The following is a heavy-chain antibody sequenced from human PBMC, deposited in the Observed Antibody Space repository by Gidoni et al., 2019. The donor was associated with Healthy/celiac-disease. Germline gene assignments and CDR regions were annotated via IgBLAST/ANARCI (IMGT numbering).Heavy chain of an antibody. D-gene: IGHD3-10*01. CDR3: ARVGFTMVRGVITPINWFDP. Sequence: QVQLQESGPGLVKHSQTLSLTCTVSGGSISSGGHYCSWIRQHSGKGLELIGDIFCRWGTYYNPSPKMRVSSSVGTSKNHFSLKRSSVICADTAVYYCARVGFTMVRGVITPINWFDPWGQGTLVTVSS. CDR2: IFCRWGT. CDR1: GGSISSGGHY. V-gene: IGHV4-31*03. J-gene: IGHJ5*02.